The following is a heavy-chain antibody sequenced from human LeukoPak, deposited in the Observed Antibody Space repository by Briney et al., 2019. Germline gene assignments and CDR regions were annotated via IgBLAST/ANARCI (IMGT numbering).Heavy chain of an antibody. Sequence: SETLSLTCTVSGGSISSSSYYWGWIRQSPGKGLEWIGNIYYSGSTYYNPSLKSRVTISVDTSKNQFSLKVSSVTAADTAVYYCARVLDSSAYYDYWGQGTLVTVSS. CDR2: IYYSGST. V-gene: IGHV4-39*01. CDR3: ARVLDSSAYYDY. J-gene: IGHJ4*02. CDR1: GGSISSSSYY. D-gene: IGHD3-22*01.